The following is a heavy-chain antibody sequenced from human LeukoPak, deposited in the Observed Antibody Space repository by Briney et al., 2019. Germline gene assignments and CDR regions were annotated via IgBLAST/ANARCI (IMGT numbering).Heavy chain of an antibody. CDR2: INPNSGGT. D-gene: IGHD6-19*01. CDR1: GYTFTGYY. J-gene: IGHJ3*02. V-gene: IGHV1-2*02. Sequence: ASVKVSSMASGYTFTGYYIHWVRQAPGQGLEWMGWINPNSGGTKSAQRFQGRVTMSRDTSTSTAFMELSSLRSDDTAMYYCASHSSTRVFWIWGEGRIVSVSS. CDR3: ASHSSTRVFWI.